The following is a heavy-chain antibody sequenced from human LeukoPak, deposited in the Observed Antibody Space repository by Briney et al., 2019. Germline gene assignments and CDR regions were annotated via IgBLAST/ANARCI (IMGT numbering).Heavy chain of an antibody. J-gene: IGHJ5*02. D-gene: IGHD1-1*01. V-gene: IGHV4-4*07. CDR2: IYTSGST. CDR3: ARELRTGTSYNWFDP. CDR1: GGSISSYY. Sequence: PSETLSLACTVSGGSISSYYWSWIRQPAGKGLEWIGRIYTSGSTNYNPSLKSRVTMSVDTSKNQFSLKLSSVTAADTAVYYCARELRTGTSYNWFDPWGQGTLVTVSP.